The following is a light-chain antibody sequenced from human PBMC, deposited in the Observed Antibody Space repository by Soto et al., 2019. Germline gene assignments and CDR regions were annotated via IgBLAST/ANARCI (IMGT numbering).Light chain of an antibody. J-gene: IGLJ1*01. CDR1: NSDVGGYNY. CDR2: EVT. Sequence: QSALTQPASVSGSPGQSITISCTGTNSDVGGYNYVSWYQQHPGKAPKLMIYEVTNRPSGVSNRFSGSKSGNTASLTISGLQAEDEADYYCSSYTSRSTLVFGTGTKITVL. CDR3: SSYTSRSTLV. V-gene: IGLV2-14*01.